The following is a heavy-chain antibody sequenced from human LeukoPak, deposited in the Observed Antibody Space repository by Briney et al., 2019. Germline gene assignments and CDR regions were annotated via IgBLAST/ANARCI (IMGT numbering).Heavy chain of an antibody. D-gene: IGHD6-13*01. V-gene: IGHV3-23*01. J-gene: IGHJ4*02. CDR3: AKVTAWYSSSWYLAY. Sequence: GGSLRLSCAASGFTFSSHAMSWVRQAPGKGLEWASSIGSSGSTFYADSVKGRFTISRDNSQDTLFLQMNSLRVEDTAIYYCAKVTAWYSSSWYLAYWGQGILVTVSS. CDR2: IGSSGST. CDR1: GFTFSSHA.